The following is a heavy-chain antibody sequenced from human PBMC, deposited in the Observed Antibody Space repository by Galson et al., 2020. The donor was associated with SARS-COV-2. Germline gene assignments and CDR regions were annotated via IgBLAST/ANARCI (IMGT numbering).Heavy chain of an antibody. Sequence: GESLKISCEASGFTFSMYNMNWVRQAPGKGPDWISSINTTWTKHYAHSLQDRVTISSDNAKPSLYLQMHSLRDEDTAVYYCASEAVEDSSGWVFAFDIWGQGRMVTV. J-gene: IGHJ3*02. CDR3: ASEAVEDSSGWVFAFDI. D-gene: IGHD6-19*01. V-gene: IGHV3-48*02. CDR2: INTTWTK. CDR1: GFTFSMYN.